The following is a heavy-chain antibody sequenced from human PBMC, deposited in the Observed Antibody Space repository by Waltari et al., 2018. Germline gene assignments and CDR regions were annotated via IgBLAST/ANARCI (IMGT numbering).Heavy chain of an antibody. D-gene: IGHD2-15*01. CDR3: ARGGPVVAATSYYYYGMDV. V-gene: IGHV4-4*07. CDR2: IYTSGST. Sequence: QVQLQESGPGLVKPSETLSLTCTVSGGSISSYYWSWIRQPAGKGLEWIGRIYTSGSTNYNPSLKRRVTMSVDTSKNQFSLKLSSVTAADTAVYYCARGGPVVAATSYYYYGMDVWGQGTTVTVSS. CDR1: GGSISSYY. J-gene: IGHJ6*02.